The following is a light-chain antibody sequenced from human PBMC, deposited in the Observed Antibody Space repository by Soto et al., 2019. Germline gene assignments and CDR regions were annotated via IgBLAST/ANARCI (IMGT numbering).Light chain of an antibody. Sequence: QSVMTQPPSVSAAPGQKVTISCSGSSSNIGSNTVNWYQQLPGTAPKLLIYSNNQRPSGVPDRFSGSKSGTSASLAISGLQSEDEADYYCAAWDDSLNGVVFGGGTKLTVL. V-gene: IGLV1-44*01. CDR2: SNN. CDR3: AAWDDSLNGVV. CDR1: SSNIGSNT. J-gene: IGLJ2*01.